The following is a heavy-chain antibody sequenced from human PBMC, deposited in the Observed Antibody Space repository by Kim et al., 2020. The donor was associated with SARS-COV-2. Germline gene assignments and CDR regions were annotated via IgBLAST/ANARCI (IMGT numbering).Heavy chain of an antibody. D-gene: IGHD4-17*01. CDR3: ARDRITVTTLGRFDP. Sequence: SETLSLTCAVSGGSISSSNWWSWVRQPPGKGLEWIGEIYHSGSTNYNPSLKSRVTISVDKSKNQFSLKLSSVTAADTAVYYCARDRITVTTLGRFDPWGQGTLVTVSS. J-gene: IGHJ5*02. CDR2: IYHSGST. CDR1: GGSISSSNW. V-gene: IGHV4-4*02.